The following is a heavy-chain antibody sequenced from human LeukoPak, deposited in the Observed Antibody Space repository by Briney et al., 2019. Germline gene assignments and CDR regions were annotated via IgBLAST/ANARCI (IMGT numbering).Heavy chain of an antibody. D-gene: IGHD4-23*01. V-gene: IGHV3-33*01. CDR2: IWYDGSNK. Sequence: PGRSLRLSCAASGFTFSSYGMHWVRQAPGKGLEWVAVIWYDGSNKYYADSVKGRFTISRDNSKNTLYLQMNSLRAEDTAVYYCAREVFEGYGGNFNWFDPWGQGTLVTVSS. CDR1: GFTFSSYG. J-gene: IGHJ5*02. CDR3: AREVFEGYGGNFNWFDP.